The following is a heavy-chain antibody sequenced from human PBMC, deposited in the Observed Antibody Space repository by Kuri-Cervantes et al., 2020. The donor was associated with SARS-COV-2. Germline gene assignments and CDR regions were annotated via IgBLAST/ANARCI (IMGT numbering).Heavy chain of an antibody. CDR3: ASQLGGGASEYYFDY. CDR1: GYTFTSYG. V-gene: IGHV1-2*06. J-gene: IGHJ4*02. D-gene: IGHD2-21*01. Sequence: ASVKVSCKASGYTFTSYGISWVRQALGQGLEWMGRINPNSGGTNYAQKFQGRVTMTRDTSISTAYMELSRLRSDDTAVYYCASQLGGGASEYYFDYWGRGTLVTVSS. CDR2: INPNSGGT.